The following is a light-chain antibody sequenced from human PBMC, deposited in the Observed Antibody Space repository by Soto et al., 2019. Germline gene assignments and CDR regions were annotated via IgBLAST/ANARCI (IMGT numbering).Light chain of an antibody. CDR2: DVS. CDR1: SSDVGGYDY. V-gene: IGLV2-14*03. J-gene: IGLJ1*01. CDR3: SSYTSSSLYV. Sequence: QSVLTQPASVSGSPGQSITISCTGTSSDVGGYDYVSWYQHHPGKAPQLMIYDVSNRPSGVSNRFSGSKSGNTASRTISGVQAEDEADYYCSSYTSSSLYVFGTGTKVTVL.